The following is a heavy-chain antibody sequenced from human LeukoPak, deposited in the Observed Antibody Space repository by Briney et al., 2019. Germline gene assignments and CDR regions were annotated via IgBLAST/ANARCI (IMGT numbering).Heavy chain of an antibody. CDR3: ARHAYSGYDPFDY. D-gene: IGHD5-12*01. V-gene: IGHV1-46*01. Sequence: ASVKVSCKTSGYTYSSYYMHWVRQAPGQGLEWVGVINCSGGTATYAQKFQGRVTMTRDTSTSTVYMELSSLRSEDTAVYHCARHAYSGYDPFDYWGEGTLVSVSS. CDR2: INCSGGTA. J-gene: IGHJ4*02. CDR1: GYTYSSYY.